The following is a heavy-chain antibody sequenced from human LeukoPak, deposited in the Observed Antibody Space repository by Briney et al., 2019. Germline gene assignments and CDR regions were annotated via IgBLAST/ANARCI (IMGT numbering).Heavy chain of an antibody. V-gene: IGHV3-11*01. D-gene: IGHD5-18*01. J-gene: IGHJ6*02. CDR1: GFTFSDYY. Sequence: GGSLRLSCAASGFTFSDYYMSWIRQAPGKGLEWVSYISSSGSTIYYADSVKGRFTISRDNAKNSLYLQMNSLRAEDTAVYYCARDCRGYSYGRDYYYYYGMDVWGQGTTVTVSS. CDR3: ARDCRGYSYGRDYYYYYGMDV. CDR2: ISSSGSTI.